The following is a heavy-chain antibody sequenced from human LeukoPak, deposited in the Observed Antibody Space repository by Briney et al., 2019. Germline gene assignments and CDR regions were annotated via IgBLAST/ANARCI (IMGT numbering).Heavy chain of an antibody. J-gene: IGHJ4*02. CDR3: ARDPGFDYSL. CDR2: IKQDGSEK. D-gene: IGHD4-11*01. CDR1: GFTLSSYA. V-gene: IGHV3-7*01. Sequence: GGSLRLSCAASGFTLSSYAMSWVRQAPGKGLEWVANIKQDGSEKYYVDSVKGRFAISRDNAKNSLYLQMNSLRADDTAVYYCARDPGFDYSLWGQGTLVTVSS.